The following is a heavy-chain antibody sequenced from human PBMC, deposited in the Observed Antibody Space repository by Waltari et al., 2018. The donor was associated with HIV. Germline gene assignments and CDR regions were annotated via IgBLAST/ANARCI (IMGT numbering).Heavy chain of an antibody. Sequence: DVYLVESGGTLVQPGGSVRLSCAVSGFSFSDYWMTWVRQAPGQGLEWVANVNQDGSQMFYVASVRGRFIMSRDTMKKLVLLQMNNLRGDDTATYYCVRSSSGHFDSWGQGTRLIVSS. D-gene: IGHD6-19*01. J-gene: IGHJ4*02. CDR3: VRSSSGHFDS. CDR2: VNQDGSQM. CDR1: GFSFSDYW. V-gene: IGHV3-7*01.